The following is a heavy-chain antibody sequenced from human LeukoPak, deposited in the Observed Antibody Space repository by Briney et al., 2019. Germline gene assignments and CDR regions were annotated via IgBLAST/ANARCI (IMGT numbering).Heavy chain of an antibody. CDR2: IYYSGST. CDR3: ARDSARYGGWFDP. J-gene: IGHJ5*02. CDR1: GGSISSGDYY. Sequence: SETLSLTCTVSGGSISSGDYYWSWIRQPPGKGLEWIGYIYYSGSTYYNPSLKSRVTISVDTSKNQFSLKLSSVTAADTAVYYRARDSARYGGWFDPWGQGTLVTISS. V-gene: IGHV4-30-4*01. D-gene: IGHD3-16*01.